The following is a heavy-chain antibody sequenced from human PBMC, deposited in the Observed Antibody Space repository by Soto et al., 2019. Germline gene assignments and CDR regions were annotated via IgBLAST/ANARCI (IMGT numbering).Heavy chain of an antibody. J-gene: IGHJ4*02. CDR1: GYTFSNFW. V-gene: IGHV5-51*01. D-gene: IGHD6-13*01. CDR3: ARSPRSSPYFDY. Sequence: PGESLKISCQCSGYTFSNFWIAWVRQLPGKGLEWMGIIYPGDYETRYSPSFHGKVTISADRSIGTAYLQWSSLEASVSAFYFCARSPRSSPYFDYWGQGALVTVSS. CDR2: IYPGDYET.